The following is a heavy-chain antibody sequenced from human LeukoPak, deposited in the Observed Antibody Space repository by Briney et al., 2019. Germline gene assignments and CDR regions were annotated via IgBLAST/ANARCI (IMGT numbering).Heavy chain of an antibody. D-gene: IGHD1-26*01. CDR2: IYYSGSS. V-gene: IGHV4-39*06. CDR1: GGSISSSGYY. J-gene: IGHJ4*02. Sequence: PSETLSLTCTVSGGSISSSGYYWGWVRQPPGKELEWIGSIYYSGSSHYNPSLKSRVSMSRDTAKNQFPLNLSSVTAADTAVYYCARVGVTADFDYWGQGTLVTVSS. CDR3: ARVGVTADFDY.